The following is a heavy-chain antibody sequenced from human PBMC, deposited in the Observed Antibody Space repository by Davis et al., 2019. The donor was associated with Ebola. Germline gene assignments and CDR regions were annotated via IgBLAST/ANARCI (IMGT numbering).Heavy chain of an antibody. CDR1: GASISAYY. J-gene: IGHJ4*02. D-gene: IGHD3-10*01. V-gene: IGHV4-59*08. Sequence: SETLSLTCTVSGASISAYYWSWIRQPPGKGLEWIGYVHYTGATHYNPSLKSRVTISVDTSNNQFSLNLGSVTAADTAVYYCARVSWGFIDYWGQGTLVTVSS. CDR2: VHYTGAT. CDR3: ARVSWGFIDY.